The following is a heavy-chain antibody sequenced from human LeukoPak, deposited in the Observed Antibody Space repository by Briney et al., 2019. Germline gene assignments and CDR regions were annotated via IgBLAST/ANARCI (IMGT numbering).Heavy chain of an antibody. CDR2: TRNKANSYST. CDR1: GFTLSDHY. Sequence: GGSLRLSCAASGFTLSDHYMDWVRQAPGKGLEWVGRTRNKANSYSTEYAASVKGRFTISRDESKNSLYLQMNSLRAEDTALYYCAKVLVSGYYYDYWGQGTLVTVSS. J-gene: IGHJ4*02. CDR3: AKVLVSGYYYDY. D-gene: IGHD3-22*01. V-gene: IGHV3-72*01.